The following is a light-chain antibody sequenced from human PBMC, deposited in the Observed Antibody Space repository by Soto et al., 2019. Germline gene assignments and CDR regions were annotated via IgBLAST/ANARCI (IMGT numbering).Light chain of an antibody. J-gene: IGLJ1*01. CDR2: EVT. CDR3: SSYTNINTRACV. V-gene: IGLV2-14*01. CDR1: SGDIGSYNR. Sequence: QSALTQPASVSGSPGQSITISCTGTSGDIGSYNRVSWYQQHPAKAPKLIIYEVTDRPSGVSNRSSGSKSGNTASLTISGLQAEHEAEYYCSSYTNINTRACVFGTGTKVTVL.